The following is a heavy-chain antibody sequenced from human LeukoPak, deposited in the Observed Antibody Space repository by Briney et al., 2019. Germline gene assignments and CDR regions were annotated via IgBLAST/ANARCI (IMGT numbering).Heavy chain of an antibody. J-gene: IGHJ4*02. V-gene: IGHV3-21*04. CDR2: ISSSSSYI. CDR3: AKDSEGIVVVPAAPGY. Sequence: GGSLRLSCAASGFTFSSYSMNWVRQAPGKGLEWVSSISSSSSYIYYADSVKGRFTISRDNSKNTLYLQMNSLRAEDTAVYYCAKDSEGIVVVPAAPGYWGQGTLVTVSS. CDR1: GFTFSSYS. D-gene: IGHD2-2*01.